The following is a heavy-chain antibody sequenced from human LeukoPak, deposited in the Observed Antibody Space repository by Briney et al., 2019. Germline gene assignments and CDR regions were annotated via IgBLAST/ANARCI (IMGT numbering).Heavy chain of an antibody. J-gene: IGHJ6*03. CDR1: GFTFSSYA. Sequence: GGSLRLSCAASGFTFSSYAMHWVRQAPGKGLEWVAVISYDGSNKYYADSVKGRFTISRDNSKNTLYLQMNSLRAEDTAVYYCARGTLAEMKQPDSYYYYMDVWGKGTTVTVSS. D-gene: IGHD6-13*01. CDR2: ISYDGSNK. CDR3: ARGTLAEMKQPDSYYYYMDV. V-gene: IGHV3-30-3*01.